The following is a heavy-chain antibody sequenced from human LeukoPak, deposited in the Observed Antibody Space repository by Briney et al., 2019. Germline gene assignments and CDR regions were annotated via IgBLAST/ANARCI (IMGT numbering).Heavy chain of an antibody. CDR1: GYTFTTYF. CDR2: IHTSGGTT. CDR3: AREGGDGGPFDY. J-gene: IGHJ4*02. V-gene: IGHV1-46*01. D-gene: IGHD4-23*01. Sequence: GASVKVSCKASGYTFTTYFMHWVRQAPGQGLEWMGIIHTSGGTTKYAQKFQDRVTMTRDTSTNTVYMELSSLKFDDTDVYYCAREGGDGGPFDYWGQGTLVTVSS.